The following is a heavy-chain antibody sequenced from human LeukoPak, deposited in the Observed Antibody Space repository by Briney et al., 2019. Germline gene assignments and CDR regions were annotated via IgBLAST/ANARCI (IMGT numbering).Heavy chain of an antibody. Sequence: PGRSLRLPCAASGFTFSSYGMHWVRQAPGKGLEWVAVISYDGSNKYYADSVKGRFTISRDNSKNTLYLQMNSLRAEDTAVYYCAKDLKDFWSGYYSGMDVWGQGTTVTVSS. CDR3: AKDLKDFWSGYYSGMDV. D-gene: IGHD3-3*01. V-gene: IGHV3-30*18. J-gene: IGHJ6*02. CDR1: GFTFSSYG. CDR2: ISYDGSNK.